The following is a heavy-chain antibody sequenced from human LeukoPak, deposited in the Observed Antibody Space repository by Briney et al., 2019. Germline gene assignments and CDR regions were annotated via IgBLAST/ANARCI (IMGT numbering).Heavy chain of an antibody. V-gene: IGHV4-31*03. CDR3: ARDRGRMVRGVIDH. Sequence: SQTLSLTCTVSGGSISSGGYYWSWIRQHPGKGLEWIGYIYYSGSTYYNPSLKSRVTISVDTSKNQFSLKLSSVTAADTAVYYCARDRGRMVRGVIDHWGPGTLVTVSS. D-gene: IGHD3-10*01. J-gene: IGHJ5*02. CDR2: IYYSGST. CDR1: GGSISSGGYY.